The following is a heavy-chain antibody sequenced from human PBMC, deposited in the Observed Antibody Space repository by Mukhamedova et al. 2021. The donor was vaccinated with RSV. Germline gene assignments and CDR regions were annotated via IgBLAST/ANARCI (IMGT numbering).Heavy chain of an antibody. V-gene: IGHV3-30*04. CDR2: ISYDGSNK. Sequence: GKGLAWVAVISYDGSNKYYADSVKGRFTISRDNSKNTLYLQMNSLRAEDTAVYYCARAGAYYDYVWGSFDYWGQGTLVTVSS. D-gene: IGHD3-16*01. CDR3: ARAGAYYDYVWGSFDY. J-gene: IGHJ4*02.